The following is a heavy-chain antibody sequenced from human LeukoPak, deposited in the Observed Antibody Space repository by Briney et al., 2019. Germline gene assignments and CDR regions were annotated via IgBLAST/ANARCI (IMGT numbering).Heavy chain of an antibody. CDR2: INAGNGNR. Sequence: ASVKVSCKASGYTFTSYAMHWVRQAPGQRLEWMGWINAGNGNRKYSQEFQGRVTITRDTSASTAYMELSSLRSEDMAVYYCARAVPYGDHPAYFDYWGQGTLVTVSS. V-gene: IGHV1-3*03. J-gene: IGHJ4*02. D-gene: IGHD4-17*01. CDR3: ARAVPYGDHPAYFDY. CDR1: GYTFTSYA.